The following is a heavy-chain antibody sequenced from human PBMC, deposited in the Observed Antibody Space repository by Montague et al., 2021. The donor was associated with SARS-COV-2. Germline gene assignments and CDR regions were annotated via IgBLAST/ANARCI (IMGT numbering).Heavy chain of an antibody. CDR3: ARARVVVPTTRNWFDP. J-gene: IGHJ5*02. D-gene: IGHD2-2*01. CDR1: GFTFSSYV. V-gene: IGHV4-31*02. Sequence: LSCAASGFTFSSYVMSWVRQHPVKGLEWIGYIYYSGSTYYNXSLKSRLTISVDTSKNRFSLKLSPVTAADTAMYYCARARVVVPTTRNWFDPWGQGTLVTVSS. CDR2: IYYSGST.